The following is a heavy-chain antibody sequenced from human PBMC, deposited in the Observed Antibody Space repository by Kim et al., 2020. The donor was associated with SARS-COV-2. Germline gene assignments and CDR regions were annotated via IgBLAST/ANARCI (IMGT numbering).Heavy chain of an antibody. J-gene: IGHJ2*01. D-gene: IGHD2-21*02. V-gene: IGHV4-61*02. Sequence: SETLSLTCTVSGGSISSGSYYWSWIRQPAGKGLEWIGRIYTSGSTNYNPSLKSRVTISVDTSKNQFSLKLSSVTAADTAVYYCARAPVVTAFFDLWGRGTLVTVSS. CDR1: GGSISSGSYY. CDR3: ARAPVVTAFFDL. CDR2: IYTSGST.